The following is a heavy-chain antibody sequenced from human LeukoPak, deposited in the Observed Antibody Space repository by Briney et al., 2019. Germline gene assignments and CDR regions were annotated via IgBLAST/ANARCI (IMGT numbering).Heavy chain of an antibody. V-gene: IGHV3-23*01. CDR3: AKLRPRMIVVVVAATLTFDY. CDR2: ISGSGGST. J-gene: IGHJ4*02. D-gene: IGHD2-15*01. CDR1: GFTFSSYA. Sequence: PGGSLRLSCAASGFTFSSYAMSWVRQAPGKGLEWVSAISGSGGSTYYADSVKGRFTISRDNSKNTLYLQMNSLRAEDTAVYYCAKLRPRMIVVVVAATLTFDYWGQGTLVTVSS.